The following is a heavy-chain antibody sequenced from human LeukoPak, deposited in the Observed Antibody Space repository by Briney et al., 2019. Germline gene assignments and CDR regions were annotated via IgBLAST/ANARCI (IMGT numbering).Heavy chain of an antibody. CDR3: ASTQRWLHALDY. J-gene: IGHJ4*02. Sequence: SETLSLTCAVYGGSFSDYYWSWIRQPPGKGLEWIGEINHSGSTNYNPSLKSRVTISVDTSKNQFSLKLSSVTAADTAVYYCASTQRWLHALDYWGQGTLVTVSS. CDR2: INHSGST. V-gene: IGHV4-34*01. CDR1: GGSFSDYY. D-gene: IGHD5-24*01.